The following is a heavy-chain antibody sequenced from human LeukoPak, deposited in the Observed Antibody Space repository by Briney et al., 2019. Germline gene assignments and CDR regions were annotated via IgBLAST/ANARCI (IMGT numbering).Heavy chain of an antibody. J-gene: IGHJ4*02. CDR1: GFTFSGYW. Sequence: GGSLRLSCAVSGFTFSGYWVQWVRQAPGKGLVWVSRINSDGSITNYADSVKGRFTISRDNAKNTLYVQMNSLRAEDTAVYYCARGTGAATGTTPFDYWGQGTLVTVSS. CDR3: ARGTGAATGTTPFDY. CDR2: INSDGSIT. D-gene: IGHD1-7*01. V-gene: IGHV3-74*01.